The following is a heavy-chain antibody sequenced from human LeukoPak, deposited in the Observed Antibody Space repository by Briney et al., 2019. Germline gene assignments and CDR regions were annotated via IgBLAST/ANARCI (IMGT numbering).Heavy chain of an antibody. CDR1: GFTFSSYW. CDR2: INHNGNVN. D-gene: IGHD3-16*01. Sequence: GGSLRLSCAASGFTFSSYWMNWARQAPGKGLEWVVSINHNGNVNYYVDSVKGRFTISRDNAKNSLYLQMSNLRAEDTAVYFCARGGGLDVWGQGATVTVSS. V-gene: IGHV3-7*03. CDR3: ARGGGLDV. J-gene: IGHJ6*02.